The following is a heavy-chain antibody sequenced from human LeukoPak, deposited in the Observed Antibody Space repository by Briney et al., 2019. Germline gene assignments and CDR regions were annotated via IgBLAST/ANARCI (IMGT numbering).Heavy chain of an antibody. Sequence: ASVKVSCKASGYTFTGYYMHGVRQAAGQGGEWMGWINPNSGGTNYAQKFQGRVPMTRDTSISTAYMELSRLRSHDTPVYYCARESPVTRGYWGEGTLVTLSS. CDR2: INPNSGGT. CDR1: GYTFTGYY. CDR3: ARESPVTRGY. D-gene: IGHD4-11*01. J-gene: IGHJ4*02. V-gene: IGHV1-2*02.